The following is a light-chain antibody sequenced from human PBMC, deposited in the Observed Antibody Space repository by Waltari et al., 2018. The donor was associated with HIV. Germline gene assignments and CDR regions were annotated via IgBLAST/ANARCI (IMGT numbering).Light chain of an antibody. CDR3: QQYNIRPRGNT. V-gene: IGKV3-15*01. CDR1: QGVGSN. CDR2: GAA. Sequence: DIVMTQSPAILSVSPGERVTLSCRASQGVGSNLAWYQQKVGQAPRRLIYGAATRAAEIPVRFSGSGSGTDFTLTIDSLQSEDFATYYCQQYNIRPRGNTFGQGTKLQIK. J-gene: IGKJ2*01.